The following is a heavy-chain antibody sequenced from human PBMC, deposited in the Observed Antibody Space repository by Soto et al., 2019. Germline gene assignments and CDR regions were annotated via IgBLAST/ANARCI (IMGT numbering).Heavy chain of an antibody. V-gene: IGHV3-30-3*01. CDR3: ARVTPGNNLYYFSGLDV. Sequence: QAGGSLRLSCVASGFNFGTYAIHWVRQAPGKGLQWVALIAYDGINTYYADSVKGRFTISRDNSKNTLHLQMNSLRPEDTGVYFCARVTPGNNLYYFSGLDVWGQGTSVTVSS. CDR2: IAYDGINT. CDR1: GFNFGTYA. J-gene: IGHJ6*02. D-gene: IGHD1-1*01.